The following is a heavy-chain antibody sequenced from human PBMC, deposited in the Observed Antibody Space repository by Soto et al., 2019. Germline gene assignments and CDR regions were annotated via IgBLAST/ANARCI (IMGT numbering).Heavy chain of an antibody. CDR3: ARGFWSGYYGLY. CDR2: IIPIFGTA. Sequence: SVKISCKASGGTFSSYAISWVRQAPGQGLEWMGGIIPIFGTANYAQKFQGRVTITADESTSTAYMELSSLRSEDTAVYYCARGFWSGYYGLYWGQGTLVTVSS. CDR1: GGTFSSYA. J-gene: IGHJ1*01. V-gene: IGHV1-69*13. D-gene: IGHD3-3*01.